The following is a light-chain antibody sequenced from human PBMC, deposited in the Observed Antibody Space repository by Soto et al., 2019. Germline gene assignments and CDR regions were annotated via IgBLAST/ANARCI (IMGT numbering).Light chain of an antibody. CDR1: SSDVGGSNY. V-gene: IGLV2-8*01. CDR2: EVS. J-gene: IGLJ2*01. Sequence: QSVLTQPPSASGSPGQPVTISCTGTSSDVGGSNYVSWYQQHPGKAPKAMIYEVSKRRSGVPERFSGSKSGNTASLTVSGLQAEDEADYYCASYTVNSGLLVGRGTKVTVL. CDR3: ASYTVNSGLL.